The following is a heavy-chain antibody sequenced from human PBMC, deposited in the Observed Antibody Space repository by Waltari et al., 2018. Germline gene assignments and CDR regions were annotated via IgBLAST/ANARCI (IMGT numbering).Heavy chain of an antibody. J-gene: IGHJ4*02. D-gene: IGHD1-26*01. Sequence: EVQLVESGGGLVQPGGSLRLTWAAAGFTFSSYEMNWVRQAPGKGLEWVSYISSSGSTIYYADSVKGRFTISRDNAKNSLYLQMNSLRAEDTAVYYCASGVSGSSSYWGQGTLVTVSS. CDR1: GFTFSSYE. V-gene: IGHV3-48*03. CDR2: ISSSGSTI. CDR3: ASGVSGSSSY.